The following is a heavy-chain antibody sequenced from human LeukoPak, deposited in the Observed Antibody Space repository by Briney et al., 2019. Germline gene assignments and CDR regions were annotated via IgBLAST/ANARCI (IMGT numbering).Heavy chain of an antibody. CDR1: GYTFTGYY. V-gene: IGHV1-2*02. J-gene: IGHJ4*02. CDR2: INPNSGGT. D-gene: IGHD6-6*01. Sequence: ASVKVSCKASGYTFTGYYMHWVRQAPGQGLEWMGWINPNSGGTNYAQKFQGRVTMTRYTSISTAYMELSSLRSDDTAVYYCARVEYSNDYWGQGTLVTVSS. CDR3: ARVEYSNDY.